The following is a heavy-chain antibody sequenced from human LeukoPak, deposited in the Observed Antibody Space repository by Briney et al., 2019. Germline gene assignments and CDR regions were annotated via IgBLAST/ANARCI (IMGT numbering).Heavy chain of an antibody. CDR3: ASRQYYYGSGNYFDY. CDR1: GFTVSSNY. CDR2: IYSGGST. Sequence: PGGSLRLSCAASGFTVSSNYMSWVRQAPGKGLEWVSVIYSGGSTYYADSVKGRFTISRDNSKNTLYLQMNSLRAEDTAVYYCASRQYYYGSGNYFDYWGQGTLVTVSS. V-gene: IGHV3-53*01. J-gene: IGHJ4*02. D-gene: IGHD3-10*01.